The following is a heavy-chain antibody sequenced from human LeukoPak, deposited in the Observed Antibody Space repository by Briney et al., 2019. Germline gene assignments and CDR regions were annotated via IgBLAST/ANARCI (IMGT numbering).Heavy chain of an antibody. CDR2: MNPNSGNT. CDR1: GYTFTSYD. Sequence: GASVKVSCKASGYTFTSYDINWVRQATGQGLEWMGWMNPNSGNTGYAQKFQGRVTMTRNTSISTAYMELSSLRSEDTAVYYCGGDRPNRKSNGRTPHNRFDPWGQGTLVTVSP. J-gene: IGHJ5*02. D-gene: IGHD5-18*01. V-gene: IGHV1-8*01. CDR3: GGDRPNRKSNGRTPHNRFDP.